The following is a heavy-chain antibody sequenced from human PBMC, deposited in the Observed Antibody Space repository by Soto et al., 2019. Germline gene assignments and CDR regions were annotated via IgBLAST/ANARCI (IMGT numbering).Heavy chain of an antibody. CDR3: ARLYTGYEAFDY. Sequence: PSETLSLTWSVSGGSINSGDYYWSWIGQSPGKGLEWIGYIYYSGSTYYNPSLKSRSTISIDTSKNQFFLDVDSVTAADTAVYYCARLYTGYEAFDYWGQGTLVTVSS. J-gene: IGHJ4*02. CDR2: IYYSGST. D-gene: IGHD5-12*01. V-gene: IGHV4-30-4*01. CDR1: GGSINSGDYY.